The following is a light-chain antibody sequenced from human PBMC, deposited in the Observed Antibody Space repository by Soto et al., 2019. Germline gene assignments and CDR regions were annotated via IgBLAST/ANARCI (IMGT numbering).Light chain of an antibody. CDR3: ASWDDSRNGRVV. CDR1: SSNIGSNT. V-gene: IGLV1-44*01. Sequence: QSVLPQPPSASGTPGQRVTISWSGSSSNIGSNTVNWYQQLPGTAPKLLIHSNNQRPSGVPDRFSGAKSGTADSLAISGLQAEDEAEYYCASWDDSRNGRVVFGGGTKLTVL. J-gene: IGLJ2*01. CDR2: SNN.